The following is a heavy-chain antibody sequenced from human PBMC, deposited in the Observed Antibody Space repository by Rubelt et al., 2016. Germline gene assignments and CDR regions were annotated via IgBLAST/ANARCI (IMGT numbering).Heavy chain of an antibody. CDR1: GGSISSSSYY. V-gene: IGHV4-39*07. D-gene: IGHD6-13*01. Sequence: QLQLQESGPGLVKPSETLSLTCTVSGGSISSSSYYWGWIRQPPGTGLEWIGAIKHSGSTNYNPSHKWRGTNPVDKSKNQFYLKLCSWTPADTSVCYWASWGSSSWPNWFDPWGQGTLVTVSS. J-gene: IGHJ5*02. CDR2: IKHSGST. CDR3: ASWGSSSWPNWFDP.